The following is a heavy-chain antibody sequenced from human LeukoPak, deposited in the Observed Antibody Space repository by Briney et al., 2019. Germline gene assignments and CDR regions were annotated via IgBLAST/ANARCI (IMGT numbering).Heavy chain of an antibody. V-gene: IGHV3-23*01. J-gene: IGHJ3*02. Sequence: PGGSLRLSCAASGFTFSSYAMSWVRQAPGKGLEWVSAISGSGGSTYYADSVKGRFTISRDNSKNTLYLQMNSLRAEDTAVYYCAKDLAHFWSDLDAFDIWGQGTMVTVSS. CDR1: GFTFSSYA. D-gene: IGHD3-3*02. CDR2: ISGSGGST. CDR3: AKDLAHFWSDLDAFDI.